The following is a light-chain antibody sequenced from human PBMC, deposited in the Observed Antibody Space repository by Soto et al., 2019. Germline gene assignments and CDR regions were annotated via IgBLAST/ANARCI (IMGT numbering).Light chain of an antibody. CDR3: SSYTTSNTRV. J-gene: IGLJ1*01. V-gene: IGLV2-14*03. Sequence: QSVLTQPASVSGSPGQSITISCTGTSSDVGAYGYVSWYQQHPDKPPKLMIYEVSNRPSRVSHRLSGSKSVNTPTPTTTALQAEDEADYYCSSYTTSNTRVFGTGPKVT. CDR2: EVS. CDR1: SSDVGAYGY.